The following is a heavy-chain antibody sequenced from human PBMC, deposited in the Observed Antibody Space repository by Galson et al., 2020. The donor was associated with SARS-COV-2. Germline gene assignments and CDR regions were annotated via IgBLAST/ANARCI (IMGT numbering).Heavy chain of an antibody. CDR3: ARDPPRKREWLLSGYFDY. CDR2: ISSSSSYI. Sequence: TGGSLRLSCAASGFTFSSYSMNWVRQAPGKGREWVTSISSSSSYIYYADPVKGRFTISRDNAKNSLYLQMNSLRAEDTAVYYCARDPPRKREWLLSGYFDYWGQGTLVTVSS. V-gene: IGHV3-21*01. CDR1: GFTFSSYS. D-gene: IGHD3-3*01. J-gene: IGHJ4*02.